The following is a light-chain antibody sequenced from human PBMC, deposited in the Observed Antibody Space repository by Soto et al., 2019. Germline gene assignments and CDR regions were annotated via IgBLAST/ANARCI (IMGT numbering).Light chain of an antibody. CDR3: QQYNNWPPDRT. Sequence: EIVMTQSPATLSVSPGERATLSCRASQSVSSNLAWYQQKPGQAPRLLIYGASTRATGIPARFSGSGSGTEFTLTISSQQSEDFAIYFCQQYNNWPPDRTFGQGTKVEIK. CDR2: GAS. J-gene: IGKJ1*01. V-gene: IGKV3-15*01. CDR1: QSVSSN.